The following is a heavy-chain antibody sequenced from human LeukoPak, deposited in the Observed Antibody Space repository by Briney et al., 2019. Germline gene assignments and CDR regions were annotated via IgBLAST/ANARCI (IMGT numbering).Heavy chain of an antibody. CDR2: ISYDGNNK. CDR3: ARGTIVVVPAAHYGMDV. J-gene: IGHJ6*02. CDR1: GFTFSSYG. Sequence: GGSLRLSCAASGFTFSSYGMHWVRQAPGKGLEWVAVISYDGNNKYNADSVKGRFTISRDNAKNSLYLQMNSLRAEDTAVYYCARGTIVVVPAAHYGMDVWGQGTTVTVSS. D-gene: IGHD2-2*01. V-gene: IGHV3-30*03.